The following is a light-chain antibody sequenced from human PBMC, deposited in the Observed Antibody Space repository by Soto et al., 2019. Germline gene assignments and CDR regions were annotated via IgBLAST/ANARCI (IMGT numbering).Light chain of an antibody. Sequence: DIQMTQSPSALSASVGDRVTITCRASQTISTYLNWYQQKPGKAPKLLSYAASTLQSGVPSRFSGSGSETDFTLTISSLQPEDFATYYCQQSLGIPYTFGQGTRLEIK. V-gene: IGKV1-39*01. CDR1: QTISTY. CDR3: QQSLGIPYT. CDR2: AAS. J-gene: IGKJ2*01.